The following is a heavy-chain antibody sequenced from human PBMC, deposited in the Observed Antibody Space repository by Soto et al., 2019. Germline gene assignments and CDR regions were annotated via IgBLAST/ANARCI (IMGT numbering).Heavy chain of an antibody. CDR2: IKQDGSEK. CDR1: GFTFRNYW. D-gene: IGHD1-26*01. V-gene: IGHV3-7*01. CDR3: ARRATTSAGYFDL. J-gene: IGHJ2*01. Sequence: PGGSLRLSCAASGFTFRNYWMSWVRQAPGKGLEWVANIKQDGSEKNYKDSVKGRLTISRDNAKNSLSLQMNSLRAEDTAVYYCARRATTSAGYFDLWGRGTLVTVSS.